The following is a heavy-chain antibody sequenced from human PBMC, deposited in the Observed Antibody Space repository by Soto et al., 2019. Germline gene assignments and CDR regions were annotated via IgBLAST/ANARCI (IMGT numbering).Heavy chain of an antibody. CDR1: GGSFSGYY. CDR3: ARVYYFWTGIPPRYFDY. Sequence: PSETLSLTCAVYGGSFSGYYWSWIRQPPGKGLEWIGEINHSGSTNYNPSLKSRVTISVDTSKNQFSLKLSSVTAADTAVYYCARVYYFWTGIPPRYFDYWGQGTLVTVSS. J-gene: IGHJ4*02. CDR2: INHSGST. D-gene: IGHD3-3*01. V-gene: IGHV4-34*01.